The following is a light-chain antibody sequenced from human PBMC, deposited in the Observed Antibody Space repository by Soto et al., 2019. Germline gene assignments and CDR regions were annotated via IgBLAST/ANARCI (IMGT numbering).Light chain of an antibody. CDR1: QSIGSY. J-gene: IGKJ5*01. CDR3: QQTYRTPPT. V-gene: IGKV1-39*01. CDR2: AT. Sequence: DIQMTQSPSSLSASVGDRVTITCRASQSIGSYLNWYQQRPGKDPNLAATCLQSAVPSRFSCRGSGTDYTLTISSLQPEDFATYYCQQTYRTPPTFGQGTRLEI.